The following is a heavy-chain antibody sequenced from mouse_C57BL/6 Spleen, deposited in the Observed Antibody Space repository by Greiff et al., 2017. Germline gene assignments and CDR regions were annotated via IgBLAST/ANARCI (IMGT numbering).Heavy chain of an antibody. CDR1: GYTFTSYW. CDR2: IDPSDSYT. Sequence: QVQLQQPGAELVRPGTSVKLSCKASGYTFTSYWMHWVKQRPGQGLEWIGVIDPSDSYTNYNQKFKGKATLTVDTSSSTAYMQLSSLTSEDSAVYYWARSGYYGSSHYWYFDVWGTGTTVTVSS. D-gene: IGHD1-1*01. V-gene: IGHV1-59*01. CDR3: ARSGYYGSSHYWYFDV. J-gene: IGHJ1*03.